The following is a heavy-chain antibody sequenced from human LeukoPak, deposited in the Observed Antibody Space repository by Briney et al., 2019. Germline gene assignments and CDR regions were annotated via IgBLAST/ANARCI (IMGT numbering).Heavy chain of an antibody. CDR1: GGSISSGSYY. V-gene: IGHV4-61*02. CDR2: TYTSGST. Sequence: SETLSPTCTVSGGSISSGSYYWSWIRQPAGKGLEWIGRTYTSGSTNYNPSLKSRVTISVDTSKNQFSLKLSSVTAADTAVYYCARDLQGYGSSGYLDYWGQGTLVTVSS. D-gene: IGHD3-22*01. J-gene: IGHJ4*02. CDR3: ARDLQGYGSSGYLDY.